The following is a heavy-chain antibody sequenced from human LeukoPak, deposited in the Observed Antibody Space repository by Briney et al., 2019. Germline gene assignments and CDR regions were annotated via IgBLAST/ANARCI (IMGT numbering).Heavy chain of an antibody. Sequence: ASVKVSCKVSGYTLTELSMHWVRQAPGKGLEWRGGFDPEDGETIYAQKFQGRVTMTEDTSTDTAYMELSSLRSEDTAVYYCARAAPGGSYRKYYFDYWGQGTLVTVSS. D-gene: IGHD3-10*01. J-gene: IGHJ4*02. V-gene: IGHV1-24*01. CDR2: FDPEDGET. CDR3: ARAAPGGSYRKYYFDY. CDR1: GYTLTELS.